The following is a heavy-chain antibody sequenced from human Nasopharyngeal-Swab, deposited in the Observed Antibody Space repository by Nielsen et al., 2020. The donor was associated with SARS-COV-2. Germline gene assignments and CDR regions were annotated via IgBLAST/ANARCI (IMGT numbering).Heavy chain of an antibody. J-gene: IGHJ5*02. CDR3: ASSPSAQKSTIFGVHDTYWFEP. V-gene: IGHV3-48*04. Sequence: GESLKISCAASGFTFSSYSMNWVRQAPGMGLEWVSYISSSSSTIYYTDSVKGRFTVSRDNAKNSLYLQMSSLRAEDTAVYYCASSPSAQKSTIFGVHDTYWFEPWGQGTLVTVSS. D-gene: IGHD3-3*01. CDR1: GFTFSSYS. CDR2: ISSSSSTI.